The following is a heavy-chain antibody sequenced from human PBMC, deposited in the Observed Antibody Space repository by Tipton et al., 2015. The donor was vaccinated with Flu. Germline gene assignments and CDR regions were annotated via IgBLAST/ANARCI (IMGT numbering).Heavy chain of an antibody. Sequence: TLSLTCAVYGGSFSGYYWSWIRQPPGKGLEWIGEVNHSGSPNYNPSLKSRVTISVDTSKNQFSLKLSSVTAADTAMYYCARGGYCSRTSCYLSLGFGYWGQGTLVTVSS. CDR1: GGSFSGYY. CDR3: ARGGYCSRTSCYLSLGFGY. J-gene: IGHJ4*02. V-gene: IGHV4-34*01. CDR2: VNHSGSP. D-gene: IGHD2-2*01.